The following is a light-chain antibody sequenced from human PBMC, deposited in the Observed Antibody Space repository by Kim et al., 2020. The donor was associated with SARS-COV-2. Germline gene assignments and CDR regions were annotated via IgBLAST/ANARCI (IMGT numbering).Light chain of an antibody. CDR2: GAS. V-gene: IGKV3-15*01. CDR1: QSVSSN. J-gene: IGKJ4*01. Sequence: EIVMTQSPATLSVSPGERATLSCRASQSVSSNLAWYQQKPGQAPRLLIYGASTRATGIPARFSGSGSGTEFTLTISSLQSDYFAVFCCQQHNNWPLSFGGGTKRQI. CDR3: QQHNNWPLS.